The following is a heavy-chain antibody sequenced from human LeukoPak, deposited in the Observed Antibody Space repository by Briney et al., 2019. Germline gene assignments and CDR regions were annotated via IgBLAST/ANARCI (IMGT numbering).Heavy chain of an antibody. CDR3: ARGGPPLGETSSHFPHYYYYMDV. V-gene: IGHV3-53*01. CDR2: IYSGGST. CDR1: GFTVSSNY. J-gene: IGHJ6*03. Sequence: GGSLRLSCAASGFTVSSNYMSWVRQAPGKGLEWVSVIYSGGSTYYADSVKGRFTISRDNSKNTLYLQMNSLRAEDTAVYYCARGGPPLGETSSHFPHYYYYMDVWGKGTTVTVSS. D-gene: IGHD2-21*01.